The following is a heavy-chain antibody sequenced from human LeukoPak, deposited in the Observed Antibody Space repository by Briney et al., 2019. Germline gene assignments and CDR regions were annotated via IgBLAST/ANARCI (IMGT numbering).Heavy chain of an antibody. CDR3: AKDPLAYYYGSGSYYFDY. Sequence: PGGSLRLSCAASGFTFSSYAMSWVRQAPGKGLEWVSAISGSGGSTYYADSVKGRFTISRDNSKNTLYLQMNSLRAEDTAVYYCAKDPLAYYYGSGSYYFDYWGQGTLVTVSS. CDR1: GFTFSSYA. V-gene: IGHV3-23*01. J-gene: IGHJ4*02. D-gene: IGHD3-10*01. CDR2: ISGSGGST.